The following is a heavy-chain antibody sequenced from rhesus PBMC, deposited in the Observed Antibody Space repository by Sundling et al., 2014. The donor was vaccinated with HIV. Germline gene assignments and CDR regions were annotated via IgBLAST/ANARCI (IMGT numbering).Heavy chain of an antibody. J-gene: IGHJ4*01. V-gene: IGHV4S2*01. D-gene: IGHD1-26*01. CDR3: ARVTGTRLKYYFDY. CDR2: IYGSRGST. Sequence: QVHLQESGPGLVKPSETLFLTCDVSGASISGGDYWTWIRQAPGKGLEWIGRIYGSRGSTNYNPSLKSRVTISKDTSKNQISLKLTSLTAADTAVYYCARVTGTRLKYYFDYWGQGLLVTVSS. CDR1: GASISGGDY.